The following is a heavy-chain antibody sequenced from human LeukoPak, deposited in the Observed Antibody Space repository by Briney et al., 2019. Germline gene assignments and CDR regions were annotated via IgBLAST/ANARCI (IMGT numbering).Heavy chain of an antibody. D-gene: IGHD2-2*01. CDR2: ISSSSSTI. V-gene: IGHV3-48*01. Sequence: GGSLRLSCAASGFTFSSYSMNWVRQAPGKGLEWVSYISSSSSTIYYADSVKGRFTISRDNAKNSLYLQMNSLRAEDTAVYYCARDQGSVVVPADDAFDIWGQGTMVTVSS. CDR3: ARDQGSVVVPADDAFDI. J-gene: IGHJ3*02. CDR1: GFTFSSYS.